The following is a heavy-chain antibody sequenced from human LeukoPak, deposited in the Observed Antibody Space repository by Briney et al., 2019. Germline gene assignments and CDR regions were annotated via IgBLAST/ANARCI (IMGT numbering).Heavy chain of an antibody. CDR2: INHSEST. D-gene: IGHD6-13*01. CDR3: ARHLSSWHDY. CDR1: GGSFSGYY. V-gene: IGHV4-34*01. J-gene: IGHJ4*02. Sequence: SETLSLTCAVYGGSFSGYYWSWIRQPPGKGLEWIGEINHSESTNYNPSLKSRVTISVDTSKNQFSLKLSSVTAADTAVYYCARHLSSWHDYWGQGTLVTVSS.